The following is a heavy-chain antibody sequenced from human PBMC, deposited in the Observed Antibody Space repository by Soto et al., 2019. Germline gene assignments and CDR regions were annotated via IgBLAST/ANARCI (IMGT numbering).Heavy chain of an antibody. V-gene: IGHV2-5*02. CDR1: GFSLSTSGVG. CDR2: IYWDDDK. CDR3: AYLPCSGGSCYWFSFSGMDV. J-gene: IGHJ6*02. Sequence: QITLKESGPTLVKPTQTLTLTCTFSGFSLSTSGVGVAWIRQPPGKALEWLALIYWDDDKSYRPSLERRLTITRNTSKNQVVLTRNNMDSVDTATYYCAYLPCSGGSCYWFSFSGMDVLGQGTTVTVSS. D-gene: IGHD2-15*01.